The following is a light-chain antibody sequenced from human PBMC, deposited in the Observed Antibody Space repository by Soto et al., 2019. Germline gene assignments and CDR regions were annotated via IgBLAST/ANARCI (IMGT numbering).Light chain of an antibody. CDR3: AAWDDSLRAVV. CDR1: RSNIGTYT. CDR2: RNH. J-gene: IGLJ2*01. Sequence: QSVLTQSHSASGTPGQRVTISCSGSRSNIGTYTVNWYQQLPGTAPTLLIYRNHQRPSGVPDRFSGSKSGTSASLAISGPQSEDEAAYYCAAWDDSLRAVVFGGGTKVTVL. V-gene: IGLV1-44*01.